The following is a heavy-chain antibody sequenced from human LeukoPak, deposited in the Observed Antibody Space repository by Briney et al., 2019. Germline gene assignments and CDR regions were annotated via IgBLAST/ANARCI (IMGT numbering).Heavy chain of an antibody. CDR2: IWYDGTNE. CDR3: TRDPLYGSGSYHFDY. Sequence: PGGSLRLSCAASGXTFSSYWMSWVRQAPGKGLEWVALIWYDGTNEYYADSVKGRFTISRDNSKNTLYLQMNSLRAEDTAVYYCTRDPLYGSGSYHFDYWGQGTLVTVSS. J-gene: IGHJ4*02. D-gene: IGHD3-10*01. CDR1: GXTFSSYW. V-gene: IGHV3-33*08.